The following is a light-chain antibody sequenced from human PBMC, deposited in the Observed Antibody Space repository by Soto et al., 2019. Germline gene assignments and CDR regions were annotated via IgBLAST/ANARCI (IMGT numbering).Light chain of an antibody. CDR1: SSDVGGYNS. J-gene: IGLJ1*01. CDR3: SSYSTGGSYV. Sequence: QSALTQPASVSGSPGQSIAISCTGTSSDVGGYNSASWYQQHPGKAPKLLIYDVSNRPSGVSNRFSGSKSGNTASLTISGLQAEDEADYSCSSYSTGGSYVFGPGTKLTVL. V-gene: IGLV2-14*03. CDR2: DVS.